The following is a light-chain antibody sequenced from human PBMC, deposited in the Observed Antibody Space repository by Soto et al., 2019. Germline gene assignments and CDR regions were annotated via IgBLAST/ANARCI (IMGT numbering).Light chain of an antibody. J-gene: IGKJ1*01. CDR2: GAS. CDR3: QQRSNWPRT. V-gene: IGKV3-11*01. Sequence: ETVLTQSPATLSLSPGERATLSCRASQSVSSYLAWYRQKPGQAPRLLIYGASTRATGTPDRFSGSGSGTDFTLTISSLEPEDLAVYFCQQRSNWPRTFGQGTKVDIK. CDR1: QSVSSY.